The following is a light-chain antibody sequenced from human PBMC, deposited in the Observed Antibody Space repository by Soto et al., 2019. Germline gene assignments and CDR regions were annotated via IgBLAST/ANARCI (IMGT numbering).Light chain of an antibody. CDR3: SSYTSSSTRV. V-gene: IGLV2-14*03. J-gene: IGLJ1*01. CDR1: SSDVGAYDY. Sequence: QSALTQPASVSGSPGQSITISCTGTSSDVGAYDYVSWYQQHPDKAPKLMIYEVSNRPSGVSNRFSGSKSVNTATLTISGLQAEDEADYYCSSYTSSSTRVFATGTKVTVL. CDR2: EVS.